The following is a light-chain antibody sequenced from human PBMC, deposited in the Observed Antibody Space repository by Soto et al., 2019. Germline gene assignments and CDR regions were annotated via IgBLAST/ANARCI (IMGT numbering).Light chain of an antibody. V-gene: IGLV2-14*02. CDR3: SSYTSSSTWV. CDR1: SNDVGRYNL. CDR2: EVS. Sequence: QSALTQPASVSGSPGQSITISCTGTSNDVGRYNLVSWYQHHPGKAPKLMIYEVSNRPSGVSNRFSGSKSGNTASLTISGLQAEDEADYYCSSYTSSSTWVFGGGTKLTVL. J-gene: IGLJ3*02.